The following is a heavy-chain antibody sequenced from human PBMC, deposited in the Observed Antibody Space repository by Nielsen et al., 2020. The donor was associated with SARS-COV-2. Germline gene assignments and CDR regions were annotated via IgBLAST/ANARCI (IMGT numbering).Heavy chain of an antibody. CDR2: INTNTGNP. CDR1: GYTFTNYA. J-gene: IGHJ4*02. D-gene: IGHD6-13*01. CDR3: ARSLTSNSWFKEGLCEY. V-gene: IGHV7-4-1*02. Sequence: ASVKVSCKASGYTFTNYAMNWVRQAPGQGLEWMGWINTNTGNPTYAQGFTGRFVFSLDTSVSTAYLQISSLKTEDTAVFYCARSLTSNSWFKEGLCEYWGQGTLVTVFS.